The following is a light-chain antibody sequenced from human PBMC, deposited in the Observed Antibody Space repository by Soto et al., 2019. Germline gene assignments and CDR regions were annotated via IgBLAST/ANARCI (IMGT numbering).Light chain of an antibody. CDR1: QSISSW. CDR3: QQYNNYLLT. Sequence: DIQMTQSPSTLSAFVGDRVTINCRASQSISSWVAWYQQKPGKAPMSLIYDAFSLESGVPSRFSGSGFGTEFTLTISSLQPDDFATYYCQQYNNYLLTFGGGTKVEIK. J-gene: IGKJ4*01. CDR2: DAF. V-gene: IGKV1-5*01.